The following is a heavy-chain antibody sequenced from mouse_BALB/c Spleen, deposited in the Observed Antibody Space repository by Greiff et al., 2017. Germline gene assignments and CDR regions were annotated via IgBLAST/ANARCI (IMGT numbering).Heavy chain of an antibody. CDR1: GFSLTSYG. CDR2: IWRGGST. J-gene: IGHJ1*01. V-gene: IGHV2-5-1*01. D-gene: IGHD1-1*01. CDR3: AKKGLGYYGSSPHWYFDV. Sequence: QVQLQQSGPSLVQPSQSLSITCTVSGFSLTSYGVHWVRQSPGKGLEWLGVIWRGGSTDYNAAFMSRLSITKDNSKSQVFFKMNSLQADDTAIYYCAKKGLGYYGSSPHWYFDVWGAGTTVTVSS.